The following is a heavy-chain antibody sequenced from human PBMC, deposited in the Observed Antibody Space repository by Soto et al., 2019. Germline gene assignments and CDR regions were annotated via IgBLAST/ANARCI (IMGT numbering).Heavy chain of an antibody. CDR1: GFNFSDYG. D-gene: IGHD5-12*01. CDR2: VSSSGSST. J-gene: IGHJ4*02. V-gene: IGHV3-23*01. CDR3: AKGVKGYVVSSFDS. Sequence: GGSLRLSCAASGFNFSDYGMSWVRQTPGKGLEWVSPVSSSGSSTYFPDSLKGRITISRDNSKNTLSLQMDSLRVEDTAIYYCAKGVKGYVVSSFDSWGQGALVTVSS.